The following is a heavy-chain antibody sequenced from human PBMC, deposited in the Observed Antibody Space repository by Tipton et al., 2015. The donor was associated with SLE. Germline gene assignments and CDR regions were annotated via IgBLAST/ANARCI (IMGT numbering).Heavy chain of an antibody. D-gene: IGHD3-3*01. CDR1: GGSISSSSYY. CDR3: ARGRAITILTALFFDY. V-gene: IGHV4-39*07. Sequence: TLSLTCTVSGGSISSSSYYWGWIRQPPGKGLEWIGSIYYSGSTYYNPSLKSRVTVSVDTSKNQFSLKLSSVTAADTAVYYCARGRAITILTALFFDYWGQGTLVTVSS. J-gene: IGHJ4*02. CDR2: IYYSGST.